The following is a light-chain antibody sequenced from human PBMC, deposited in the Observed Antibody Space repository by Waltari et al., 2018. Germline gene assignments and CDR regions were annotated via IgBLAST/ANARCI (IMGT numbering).Light chain of an antibody. CDR1: EAIRNY. CDR3: QNLATYPLS. J-gene: IGKJ4*01. CDR2: GVS. Sequence: LLTQSPVSLSASVGDTVTLTCRASEAIRNYLAWVQQKPGKAPKLLTFGVSTLHTGVPARFSGRGSVTDFTLTITGLQPEDFATYYCQNLATYPLSFGGGTKVEI. V-gene: IGKV1-9*01.